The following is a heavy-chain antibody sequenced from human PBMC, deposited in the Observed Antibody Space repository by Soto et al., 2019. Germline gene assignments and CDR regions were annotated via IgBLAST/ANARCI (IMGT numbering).Heavy chain of an antibody. D-gene: IGHD6-13*01. CDR3: ARSSGGSSWYAPDY. CDR2: LANDGSYQ. J-gene: IGHJ4*02. V-gene: IGHV3-30*03. CDR1: GFTFSGYG. Sequence: QVQLVESGGGVVQPGRSLRLSCAASGFTFSGYGMHWVRQAPGEGLQWVAVLANDGSYQYYADSLKGRVTISRDNSKNTLYLQMDSLRPEDTAVYYCARSSGGSSWYAPDYWGQGTRVNVSP.